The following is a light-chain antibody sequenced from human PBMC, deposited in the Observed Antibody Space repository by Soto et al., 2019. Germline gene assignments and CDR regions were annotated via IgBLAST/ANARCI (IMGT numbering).Light chain of an antibody. J-gene: IGKJ1*01. V-gene: IGKV3-15*01. CDR2: GAS. CDR1: QSLSSN. CDR3: QQYNNWPLT. Sequence: EVVMTQSPATLSVSPGERVTLSCRASQSLSSNLAWYQQKPGQTPRLLIYGASTRATGIPARFSGSGSGTAFTLTISSLQSEDFAVYYCQQYNNWPLTFGQGTKVEIK.